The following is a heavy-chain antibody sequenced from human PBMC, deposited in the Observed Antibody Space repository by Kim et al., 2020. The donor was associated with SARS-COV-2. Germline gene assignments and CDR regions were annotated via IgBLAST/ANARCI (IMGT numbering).Heavy chain of an antibody. J-gene: IGHJ5*02. Sequence: PSLKSRVTISVDTSKNQFSLKLSSVTAADTAVYYCVREGLRSSTLSWFDPWGQGTLVTVSS. CDR3: VREGLRSSTLSWFDP. V-gene: IGHV4-30-2*05. D-gene: IGHD3-3*01.